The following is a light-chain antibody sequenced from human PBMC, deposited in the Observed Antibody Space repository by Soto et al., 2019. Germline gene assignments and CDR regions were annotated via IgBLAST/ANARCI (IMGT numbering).Light chain of an antibody. CDR1: QGVTTN. V-gene: IGKV3-15*01. CDR2: DVS. CDR3: QQYNNWPFS. Sequence: EIVMTQSPGTLSVSPGERATLSCRAGQGVTTNFAWYQQKSGQSPRLLIYDVSIRATGVPARFSGTGSETDFTLTIIGLQSDDSAVYFCQQYNNWPFSFGQGTRLEIK. J-gene: IGKJ5*01.